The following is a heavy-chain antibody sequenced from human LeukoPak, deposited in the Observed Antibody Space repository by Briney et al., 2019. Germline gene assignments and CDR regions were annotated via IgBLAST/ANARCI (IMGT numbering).Heavy chain of an antibody. CDR2: ISWNSGSI. V-gene: IGHV3-9*03. Sequence: LGGSLRLSCAASGFTFSSYWMHWVRQAPGKGLEWVSGISWNSGSIGYADSVKGRFTISRDNAKNSLYLQMNSLRAEDMALYYCAKDRGSSSSYFDYWGQGTLVTVSS. D-gene: IGHD6-6*01. CDR1: GFTFSSYW. CDR3: AKDRGSSSSYFDY. J-gene: IGHJ4*02.